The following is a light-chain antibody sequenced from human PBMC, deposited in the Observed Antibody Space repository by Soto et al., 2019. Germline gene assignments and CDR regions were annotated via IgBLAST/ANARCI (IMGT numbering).Light chain of an antibody. V-gene: IGKV1-39*01. Sequence: DIQMTQSPSSLSASVGDRVTITCRASQSISSYLNWYQQKPGKAPKLLIYAASSLQSGVPSRFSDSESGTDFTLTISSLQPEDFATYYCKQSYSTPRTFGQGTKVEIK. CDR1: QSISSY. CDR2: AAS. CDR3: KQSYSTPRT. J-gene: IGKJ1*01.